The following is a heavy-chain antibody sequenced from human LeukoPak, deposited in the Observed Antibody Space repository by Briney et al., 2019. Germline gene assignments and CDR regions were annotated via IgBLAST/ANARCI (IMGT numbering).Heavy chain of an antibody. J-gene: IGHJ4*02. CDR1: GYTFTTND. CDR2: MHPNSDDT. CDR3: ARHFGTGDNFDY. V-gene: IGHV1-8*01. D-gene: IGHD1-1*01. Sequence: ASVKVSCKPSGYTFTTNDIHWVRQATGHGLEWMGWMHPNSDDTGYAQKFQGRVTMTSNTSISTAYMELSSLRPEDTAVYYCARHFGTGDNFDYWGQGTLLIVSS.